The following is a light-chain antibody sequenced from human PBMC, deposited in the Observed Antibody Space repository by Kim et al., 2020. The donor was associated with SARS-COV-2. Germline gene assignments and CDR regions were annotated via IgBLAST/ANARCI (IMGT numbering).Light chain of an antibody. CDR2: DVG. V-gene: IGLV2-14*03. J-gene: IGLJ2*01. CDR1: SSDVGGYNY. Sequence: QSALTQPASVSGSPGQSITISCTGTSSDVGGYNYVSWYQQHPGKAPKLMIYDVGNRPSGVSNRFSGSKSGNTASLTISGLQAEDEADYYCSSYTSSSTPVVFGGGTQLTVL. CDR3: SSYTSSSTPVV.